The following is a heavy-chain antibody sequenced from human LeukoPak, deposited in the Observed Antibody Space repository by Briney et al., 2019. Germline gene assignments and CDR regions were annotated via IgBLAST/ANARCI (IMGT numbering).Heavy chain of an antibody. J-gene: IGHJ4*02. Sequence: GGSLRLSCAASGFTFSNYWMSWVRQAPGKGLEWVANIKRDGSETYYVDSVKGRFTISRDNAKNSLYLQMNSLRAEDTAVYYCARDASYIHSSSWYLTFDYWGQGTLVTVSS. CDR3: ARDASYIHSSSWYLTFDY. V-gene: IGHV3-7*01. D-gene: IGHD6-13*01. CDR2: IKRDGSET. CDR1: GFTFSNYW.